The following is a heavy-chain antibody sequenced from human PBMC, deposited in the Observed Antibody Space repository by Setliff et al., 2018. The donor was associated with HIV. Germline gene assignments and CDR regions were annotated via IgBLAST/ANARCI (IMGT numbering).Heavy chain of an antibody. CDR2: IIPILGIA. D-gene: IGHD3-10*01. J-gene: IGHJ4*02. V-gene: IGHV1-69*10. CDR1: GGTFNSYA. CDR3: ARDAGIPMVRGRWPLDY. Sequence: SVKVSRKASGGTFNSYAIKWVRQAPGQGLECMGEIIPILGIASYAQKFQGRVTFSADTSTSTAYMELSGLRSEDTAVYYCARDAGIPMVRGRWPLDYWGQGTLVTVSS.